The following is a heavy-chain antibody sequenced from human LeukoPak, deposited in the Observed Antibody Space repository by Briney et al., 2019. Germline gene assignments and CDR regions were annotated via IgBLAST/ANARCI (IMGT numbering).Heavy chain of an antibody. CDR1: GGSISSGSYY. J-gene: IGHJ3*02. Sequence: SETLSLTCTVSGGSISSGSYYWSWIRQPAGKGLEWIGRIYTSGSTNYNPSLKSRVTISVDTSKNQFSLKLSSVTAADTAVYCCARVPPGDAFDIWGQGTMVTVSS. CDR2: IYTSGST. V-gene: IGHV4-61*02. CDR3: ARVPPGDAFDI.